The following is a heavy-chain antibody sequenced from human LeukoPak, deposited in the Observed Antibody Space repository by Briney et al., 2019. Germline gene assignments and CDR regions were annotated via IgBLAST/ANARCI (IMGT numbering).Heavy chain of an antibody. CDR3: ARAYYCGGGGCKLEY. V-gene: IGHV5-51*01. D-gene: IGHD2-21*01. CDR2: IYPGDSDT. J-gene: IGHJ4*02. CDR1: GYSFNTYW. Sequence: PGESLKISCQGSGYSFNTYWIAWVRQMPGKGLEWMGIIYPGDSDTRYSPSFQGQITMSADKSINTASRRWSSLKASDTAMYYCARAYYCGGGGCKLEYWGQGTLVTVSS.